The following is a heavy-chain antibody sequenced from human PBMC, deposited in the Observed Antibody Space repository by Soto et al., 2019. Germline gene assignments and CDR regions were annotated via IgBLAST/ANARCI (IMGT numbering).Heavy chain of an antibody. V-gene: IGHV4-59*01. CDR3: ARGGIAARNWFDP. CDR2: IYYSAST. J-gene: IGHJ5*02. CDR1: GGSISSYY. D-gene: IGHD6-6*01. Sequence: PSETLSLTCTVSGGSISSYYWSWIRQPPGKGLEWIGYIYYSASTNYNPSLKSRVTISVDTSKNQFSLKLSSVTAADTAVYYCARGGIAARNWFDPWGQGTLVTVSS.